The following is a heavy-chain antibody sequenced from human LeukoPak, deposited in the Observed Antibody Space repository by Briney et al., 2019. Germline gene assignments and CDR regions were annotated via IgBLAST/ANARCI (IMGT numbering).Heavy chain of an antibody. D-gene: IGHD7-27*01. CDR3: ARGGLPGGFDY. V-gene: IGHV3-74*01. Sequence: GGSLRLSCAAPGFTLSNSWMFSVRPAPGTRLLYVSEINNDGNRIRYVDSVKGRFTISRDGAKNTLFLQMNSLRDDDTAMYYCARGGLPGGFDYWGQGILVTVSS. CDR1: GFTLSNSW. J-gene: IGHJ4*02. CDR2: INNDGNRI.